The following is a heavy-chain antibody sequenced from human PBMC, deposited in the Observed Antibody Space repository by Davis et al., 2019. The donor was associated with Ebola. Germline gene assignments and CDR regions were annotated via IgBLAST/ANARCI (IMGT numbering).Heavy chain of an antibody. CDR2: IYYSGGT. D-gene: IGHD1-14*01. V-gene: IGHV4-31*11. Sequence: SETLSLTCAVYGGSFSGYYWSWIRQHPGKGLEWIGYIYYSGGTYYNPSLKSRVTISVDTSKNQFSLKLSSVTAADTAVYYCARDSGSGGFDYWGQGTLVTVSS. CDR3: ARDSGSGGFDY. J-gene: IGHJ4*02. CDR1: GGSFSGYY.